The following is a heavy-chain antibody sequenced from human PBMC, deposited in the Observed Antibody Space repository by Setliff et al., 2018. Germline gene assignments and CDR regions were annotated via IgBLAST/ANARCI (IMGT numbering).Heavy chain of an antibody. CDR2: ISPYNEKT. Sequence: ASVKVSCKTSGYNFITFGISWVRQAPGQGLEWMGWISPYNEKTNYAEKFLGRVTMTTDTSTTTVYMEVASLRSDDTAVHYCVRGPGPSVVVAMPFDRWGQGTLVTVS. CDR1: GYNFITFG. V-gene: IGHV1-18*01. D-gene: IGHD5-12*01. CDR3: VRGPGPSVVVAMPFDR. J-gene: IGHJ4*02.